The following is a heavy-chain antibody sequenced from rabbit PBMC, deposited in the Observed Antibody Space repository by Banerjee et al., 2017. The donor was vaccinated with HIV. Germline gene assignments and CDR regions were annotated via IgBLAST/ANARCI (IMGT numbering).Heavy chain of an antibody. CDR2: INTSSGNT. J-gene: IGHJ4*01. D-gene: IGHD2-1*01. V-gene: IGHV1S45*01. CDR1: GFSFSNKYG. Sequence: QEQLEESGGGLVKPEGSLPLTCKASGFSFSNKYGMCWVPQAPGKGLEWIACINTSSGNTVYASWAKGRFTISKTSSTTVTLQMTSLTAADTATYFCARYLHSYDDYGDLNYFNLWGPGTLVTVS. CDR3: ARYLHSYDDYGDLNYFNL.